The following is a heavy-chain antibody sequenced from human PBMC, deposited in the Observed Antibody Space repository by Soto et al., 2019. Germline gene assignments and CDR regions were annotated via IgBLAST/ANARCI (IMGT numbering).Heavy chain of an antibody. J-gene: IGHJ3*02. CDR2: IIPILGIA. V-gene: IGHV1-69*04. CDR3: ARDYDITMVRGVISDAFDI. CDR1: GGTFSSYT. D-gene: IGHD3-10*01. Sequence: ASVKVSCKASGGTFSSYTISWVRQAPGQGLEWMGRIIPILGIANYAQKFQGRVTITADKSTSTAYMELSSLRSEDTAVYYCARDYDITMVRGVISDAFDIWGQGTMVTVSS.